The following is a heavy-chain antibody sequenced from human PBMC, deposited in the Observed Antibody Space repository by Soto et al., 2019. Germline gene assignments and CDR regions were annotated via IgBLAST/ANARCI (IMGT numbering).Heavy chain of an antibody. CDR1: GFSLTTGGVG. CDR3: AHRLGIRNDY. Sequence: QITLKESGPPLVKSTQNLTLTCTFSGFSLTTGGVGVAWIRQPPRKALEWLAVIYWDDDKRYSPSLKSRLTITKDTSKHQVVLTMTNMDPLDTATYYCAHRLGIRNDYWGQGALVIVSS. J-gene: IGHJ4*02. CDR2: IYWDDDK. D-gene: IGHD1-26*01. V-gene: IGHV2-5*02.